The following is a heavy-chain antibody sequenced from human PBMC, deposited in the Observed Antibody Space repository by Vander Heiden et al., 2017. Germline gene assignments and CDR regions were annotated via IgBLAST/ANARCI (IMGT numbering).Heavy chain of an antibody. CDR2: IYTSGST. CDR3: ARDIGVLDAFDI. D-gene: IGHD2-21*01. V-gene: IGHV4-4*07. Sequence: QVPLQESGPGLVKPSEPLSLPCTVPGGSISSYHWSWIRQPAGKGLEWIGRIYTSGSTNYNPSLKSRVTMSVDTSKNQFSLKLSSVTAADTAVYYCARDIGVLDAFDIWGQGTMVTVSS. CDR1: GGSISSYH. J-gene: IGHJ3*02.